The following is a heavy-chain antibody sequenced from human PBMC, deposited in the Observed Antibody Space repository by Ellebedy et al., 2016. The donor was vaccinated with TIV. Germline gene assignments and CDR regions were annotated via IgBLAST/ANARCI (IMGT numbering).Heavy chain of an antibody. V-gene: IGHV6-1*01. CDR2: TYYRSKWNN. J-gene: IGHJ6*02. CDR1: GDSVSTDIG. Sequence: SETLSLTCVISGDSVSTDIGWNWIRQSPSRGLEWLGRTYYRSKWNNDYAVSLKSRITTNPDTSKNQFSLQLNSVTPEDTAVYYCARDEGTAGGMDVWGQGTTVTVSS. CDR3: ARDEGTAGGMDV. D-gene: IGHD6-13*01.